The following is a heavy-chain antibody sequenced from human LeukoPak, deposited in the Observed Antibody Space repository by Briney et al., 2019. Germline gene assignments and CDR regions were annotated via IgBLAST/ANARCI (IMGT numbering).Heavy chain of an antibody. Sequence: GASVKVSCKASGYTFTGYYMHWVRQAPGQGLEWMGWINPNSGGTNYAQKFQGRVTMTRDTSISTAYMELSRLRSDDTAVYYCARGAGIQQWLLGRLSEYFQHWGQGTLVTVSS. CDR2: INPNSGGT. V-gene: IGHV1-2*02. CDR3: ARGAGIQQWLLGRLSEYFQH. CDR1: GYTFTGYY. J-gene: IGHJ1*01. D-gene: IGHD5-18*01.